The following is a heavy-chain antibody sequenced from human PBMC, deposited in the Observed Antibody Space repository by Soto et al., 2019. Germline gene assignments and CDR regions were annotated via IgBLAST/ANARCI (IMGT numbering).Heavy chain of an antibody. Sequence: ASVKVSCKASGYTFTGYYMHWVRQAPGQGLEWMGWINPNSGGTNYAQKFQGRVTMTRDTSISTAYMELSRLRSDDTAVYYCARRSSSSGFYHYGMDVWCQGTTVTV. J-gene: IGHJ6*02. CDR2: INPNSGGT. CDR3: ARRSSSSGFYHYGMDV. CDR1: GYTFTGYY. V-gene: IGHV1-2*02. D-gene: IGHD6-6*01.